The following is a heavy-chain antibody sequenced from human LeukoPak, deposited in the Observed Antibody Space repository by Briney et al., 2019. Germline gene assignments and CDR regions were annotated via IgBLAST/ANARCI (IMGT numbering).Heavy chain of an antibody. CDR3: ARDWGFDS. V-gene: IGHV3-30*13. J-gene: IGHJ4*02. Sequence: HPGGSLRLSCAASGFTFSQYWMSWVRQAPGKGLEWVAVLSYDGSRTYYADSVKGRFTISRDNSRNRVYLQMTSLATEDTAIYYCARDWGFDSWGQGTLVTVSS. CDR2: LSYDGSRT. CDR1: GFTFSQYW. D-gene: IGHD7-27*01.